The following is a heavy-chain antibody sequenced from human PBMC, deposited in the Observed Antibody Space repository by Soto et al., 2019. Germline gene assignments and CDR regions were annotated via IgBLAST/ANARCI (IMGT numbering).Heavy chain of an antibody. CDR2: ISGSGGTT. CDR1: GFTFSTYA. V-gene: IGHV3-23*01. D-gene: IGHD3-3*01. CDR3: AKARLNYDFWSGYPNRPY. J-gene: IGHJ4*02. Sequence: GGSLRLSCAASGFTFSTYAMNWVRQAPGKGLEWVSAISGSGGTTYYADSVKGRFTISRDNSRTTLYLQMDSLRAEDTAVYYCAKARLNYDFWSGYPNRPYWGQGTLVTVSS.